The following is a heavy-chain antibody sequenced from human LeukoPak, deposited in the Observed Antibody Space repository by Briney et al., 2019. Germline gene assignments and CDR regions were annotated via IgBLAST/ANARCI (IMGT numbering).Heavy chain of an antibody. Sequence: GASVKVSCKASGYTFTTYDINWVRQATGQGLEWMGWMDPNRGNTGYTQHFQGRVTFTWNTSISTAYMELSSLRSEDTAVYYCARDRRYMDVWGTGTTVTVSS. CDR3: ARDRRYMDV. J-gene: IGHJ6*03. D-gene: IGHD1-14*01. CDR2: MDPNRGNT. V-gene: IGHV1-8*03. CDR1: GYTFTTYD.